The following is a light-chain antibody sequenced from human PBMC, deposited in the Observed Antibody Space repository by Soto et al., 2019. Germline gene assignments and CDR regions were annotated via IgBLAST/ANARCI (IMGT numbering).Light chain of an antibody. CDR2: GAS. V-gene: IGKV3-20*01. CDR3: QQYGSSGT. J-gene: IGKJ1*01. CDR1: QSVSSSY. Sequence: IVLTQSPDTRSLSPGNRATLSCRASQSVSSSYLAWYQQKPGQAPRLLIYGASNRATGIPDRFSGSGSGTDFTLTISRLEPEDFAVYYCQQYGSSGTFGQGTKVAIK.